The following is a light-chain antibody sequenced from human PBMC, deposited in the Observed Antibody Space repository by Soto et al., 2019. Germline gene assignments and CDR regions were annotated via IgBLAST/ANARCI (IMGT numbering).Light chain of an antibody. CDR2: GAS. CDR1: QSVSSNY. V-gene: IGKV3-20*01. J-gene: IGKJ5*01. Sequence: EIVLTQSPGTLSLSPGERATLSSRASQSVSSNYLAWYQQKPGQAPRLLIYGASSRATGIPDRFSGSGSGTDFTLTINRLEPEDFAVYYCQQYGSSITFGQGTRLEIK. CDR3: QQYGSSIT.